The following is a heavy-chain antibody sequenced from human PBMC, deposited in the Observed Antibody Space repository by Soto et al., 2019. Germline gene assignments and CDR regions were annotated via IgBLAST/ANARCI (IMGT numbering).Heavy chain of an antibody. J-gene: IGHJ4*02. Sequence: EVQVLESGGDLIQPGGSLRLACAASGFIFSDYSMSWVRQAPGKGLEWVSGISGSGYSTYYADSVMGRFTISRDNSKNTLYLQMNSLRAEDTAVYYCAKSYVNEWQDYYFDYWGQGTLVTVSS. CDR3: AKSYVNEWQDYYFDY. CDR2: ISGSGYST. V-gene: IGHV3-23*01. D-gene: IGHD3-16*01. CDR1: GFIFSDYS.